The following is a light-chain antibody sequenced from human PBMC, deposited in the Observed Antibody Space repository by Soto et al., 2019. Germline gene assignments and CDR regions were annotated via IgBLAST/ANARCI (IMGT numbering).Light chain of an antibody. CDR1: QSVFSS. CDR3: QQYGSSPRT. V-gene: IGKV3-20*01. J-gene: IGKJ1*01. CDR2: GAS. Sequence: DIVMTQSPATLSVSPGERATLSCRASQSVFSSLAWYQQKPGQAPRLLIYGASSRATGIPDRFSGSGSGTDFTLTISRLEPEDFAVYYCQQYGSSPRTFGQGTKVDIK.